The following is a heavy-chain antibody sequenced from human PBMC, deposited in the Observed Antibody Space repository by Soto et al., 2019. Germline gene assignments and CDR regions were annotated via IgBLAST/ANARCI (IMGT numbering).Heavy chain of an antibody. CDR3: AREGGIVGATAADY. Sequence: QVQLQESGPGLVKPSQTLSLTCTVSGGSISSGGYYWSWIRQHPGKGLEWIGYIYYSGSTYYNPSLKSRVTIAVDTSKNQFSLKLSSVTAAATAVYYCAREGGIVGATAADYWGQGTLVTVSS. CDR2: IYYSGST. CDR1: GGSISSGGYY. D-gene: IGHD1-26*01. V-gene: IGHV4-31*03. J-gene: IGHJ4*02.